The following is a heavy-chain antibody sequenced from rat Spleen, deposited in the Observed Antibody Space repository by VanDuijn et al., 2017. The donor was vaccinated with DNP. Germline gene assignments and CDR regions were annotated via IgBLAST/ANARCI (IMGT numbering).Heavy chain of an antibody. Sequence: EVQLQESGSGLVKPSQSLSLTCSLTGYSITSNYWGWIRKFPGNKMEYIGHISYSGSTNYNPSLKSRISITRDTSKNHFFLHVNSVTSEDTATYYCARWTRYFDYWGQGVMVTVSS. D-gene: IGHD1-7*01. CDR1: GYSITSNY. CDR2: ISYSGST. V-gene: IGHV3-1*01. CDR3: ARWTRYFDY. J-gene: IGHJ2*01.